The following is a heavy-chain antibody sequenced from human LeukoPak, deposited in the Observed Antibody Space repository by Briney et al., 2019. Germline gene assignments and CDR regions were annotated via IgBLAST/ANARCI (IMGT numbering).Heavy chain of an antibody. Sequence: SETLSLTCTVSGGSIRSYYWSWIRQPAGKGLEWIGRIYTSGTTNYSPSLKSRVTMSVDTSKNQFSLKLSSVTAADTAVYYCARQYSSSWYMFAFDIWGQGIMVTVSS. J-gene: IGHJ3*02. CDR3: ARQYSSSWYMFAFDI. D-gene: IGHD6-13*01. CDR2: IYTSGTT. V-gene: IGHV4-4*07. CDR1: GGSIRSYY.